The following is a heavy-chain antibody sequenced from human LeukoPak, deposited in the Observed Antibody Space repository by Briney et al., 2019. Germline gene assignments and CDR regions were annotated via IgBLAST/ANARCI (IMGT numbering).Heavy chain of an antibody. V-gene: IGHV4-30-2*01. CDR3: ARELWFANAPGSWLDP. D-gene: IGHD2-21*01. CDR2: IFHTGST. CDR1: GDSISSGAYS. Sequence: SQTLSLTRVVSGDSISSGAYSWSWIRQPPGKGLEWIGYIFHTGSTFYNPSLKSRVTISVDNSKNQFSLRLSSVTAPDTAVYYCARELWFANAPGSWLDPWGQGALVTVSS. J-gene: IGHJ5*02.